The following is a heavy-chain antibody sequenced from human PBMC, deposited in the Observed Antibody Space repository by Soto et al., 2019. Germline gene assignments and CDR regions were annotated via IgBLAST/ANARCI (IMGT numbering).Heavy chain of an antibody. CDR1: GGTFSSYA. J-gene: IGHJ5*02. CDR2: IVPLFRTT. Sequence: QVQLVQSGAEAKKPGSSVKVSCKTSGGTFSSYAISWVRQAPGQGLEWMGGIVPLFRTTNYAQKFQDRVTITADESTSTAYMELSSLRSEDTAIYYCAREAGYNWFDPWGQGTLVTVSS. CDR3: AREAGYNWFDP. V-gene: IGHV1-69*01. D-gene: IGHD6-13*01.